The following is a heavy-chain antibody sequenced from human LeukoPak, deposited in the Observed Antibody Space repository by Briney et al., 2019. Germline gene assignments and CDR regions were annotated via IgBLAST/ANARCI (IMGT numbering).Heavy chain of an antibody. Sequence: KPSETLSLTCTVSGGSISGYYWSWIRQPPGKGLEWIGYIYYSGSTNYNPSLKSRVTISVDTSKNQFSLKLSSVTAADTAVYYCARGRDVATAYSSSWDGYYFDYWGQGTLVTVSS. D-gene: IGHD6-13*01. CDR3: ARGRDVATAYSSSWDGYYFDY. J-gene: IGHJ4*02. CDR1: GGSISGYY. V-gene: IGHV4-59*01. CDR2: IYYSGST.